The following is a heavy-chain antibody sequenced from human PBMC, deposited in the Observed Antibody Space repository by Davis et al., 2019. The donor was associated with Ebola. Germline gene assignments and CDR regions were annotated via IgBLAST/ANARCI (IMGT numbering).Heavy chain of an antibody. CDR1: GYTFTSYY. CDR3: AREIIVVVVAAHSGDYDYGMDV. V-gene: IGHV1-46*01. CDR2: INPSGGST. J-gene: IGHJ6*04. D-gene: IGHD2-15*01. Sequence: AASVTVSCKASGYTFTSYYMHWVRQAPGQGLEWMGIINPSGGSTSYAQKFQGRVTMTRDTSTSTVYMELSSLRSEDTAVYYCAREIIVVVVAAHSGDYDYGMDVWGKGTTVTVSS.